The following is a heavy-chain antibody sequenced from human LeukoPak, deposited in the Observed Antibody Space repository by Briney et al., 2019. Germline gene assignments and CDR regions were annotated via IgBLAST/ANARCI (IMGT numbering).Heavy chain of an antibody. D-gene: IGHD6-13*01. Sequence: ASVKVSCKASGYTFTSYGISWVRQAPGQGLEWMGWISAYNGNTNYAQKLQGRVTVTRDTSASTVYMELSSLRSEDTAVYYCASTKTSSLFDSWGQGTLVTVSS. CDR2: ISAYNGNT. V-gene: IGHV1-18*01. CDR3: ASTKTSSLFDS. CDR1: GYTFTSYG. J-gene: IGHJ4*02.